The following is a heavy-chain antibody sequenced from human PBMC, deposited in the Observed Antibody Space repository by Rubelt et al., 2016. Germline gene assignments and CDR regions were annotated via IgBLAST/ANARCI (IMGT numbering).Heavy chain of an antibody. CDR3: ARSGYSYGFYWYFDL. CDR1: GGSFSGYY. Sequence: QVQLQQWGAGLLKPSETLSLTCAVYGGSFSGYYWSWIRQPPGKGLEWIGEINHSGSTNYNPSLKSLVTISVDTSKTHVSLKLSSGTAADTAVYYCARSGYSYGFYWYFDLWGRGTLVTVSS. J-gene: IGHJ2*01. CDR2: INHSGST. D-gene: IGHD5-18*01. V-gene: IGHV4-34*01.